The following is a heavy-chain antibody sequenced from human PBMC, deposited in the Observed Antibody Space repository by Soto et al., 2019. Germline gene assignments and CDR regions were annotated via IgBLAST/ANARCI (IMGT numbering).Heavy chain of an antibody. CDR1: GFTFSSYA. CDR2: ISGSGGST. J-gene: IGHJ1*01. Sequence: EVQLLESGGGLVQPGGSLRLSCAASGFTFSSYAMSWVRQAPGKGLEWVSAISGSGGSTYYADSVNGRFTISRDNSKNTLYLQMNSLRAEDTAVYYCAKSGIAVAGSAEYFQHWGQGTLVTVSS. V-gene: IGHV3-23*01. D-gene: IGHD6-19*01. CDR3: AKSGIAVAGSAEYFQH.